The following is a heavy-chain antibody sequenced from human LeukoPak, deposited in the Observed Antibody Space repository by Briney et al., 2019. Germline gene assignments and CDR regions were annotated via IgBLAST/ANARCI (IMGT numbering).Heavy chain of an antibody. Sequence: GGSLRLSCAASGFTVSSNYMSWVRQAPGKGLEWVSVICSGGSTYYADSVKGRFTISRDNSKNTLYLQMNSLRAEDTAVYYCARDPGGPLSRQFHYWGQGTLVTVSS. CDR1: GFTVSSNY. D-gene: IGHD2/OR15-2a*01. CDR2: ICSGGST. CDR3: ARDPGGPLSRQFHY. J-gene: IGHJ4*02. V-gene: IGHV3-66*02.